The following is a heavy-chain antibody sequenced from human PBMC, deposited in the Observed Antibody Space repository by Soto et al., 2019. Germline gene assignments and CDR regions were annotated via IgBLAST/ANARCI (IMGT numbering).Heavy chain of an antibody. J-gene: IGHJ4*02. V-gene: IGHV5-51*01. Sequence: PGESLKISCKASGYSFSFYWIGWVRQMPGKGLEWMAIMYPDDSDIRYSPSFEAHVTISADKSTSTAFLQWSSLKASDTAIYYCATGGYCSDTTCYNFFDYWGQGTLVTVSS. CDR2: MYPDDSDI. CDR3: ATGGYCSDTTCYNFFDY. D-gene: IGHD2-2*02. CDR1: GYSFSFYW.